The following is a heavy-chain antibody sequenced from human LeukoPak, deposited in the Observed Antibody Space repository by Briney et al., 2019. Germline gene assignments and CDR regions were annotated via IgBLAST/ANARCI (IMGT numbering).Heavy chain of an antibody. D-gene: IGHD5-12*01. J-gene: IGHJ2*01. V-gene: IGHV1-24*01. CDR2: FGPEDGET. CDR3: ATKLRGYSGYDSYWYFDL. CDR1: GYTLTELS. Sequence: ASVKVSCKVSGYTLTELSMHWVRQAPGKGLEWMGGFGPEDGETIYAQKFQGRVTMTEDTSTDTAYMELSSLRSEDTAVYYCATKLRGYSGYDSYWYFDLWGRGTLVTVSS.